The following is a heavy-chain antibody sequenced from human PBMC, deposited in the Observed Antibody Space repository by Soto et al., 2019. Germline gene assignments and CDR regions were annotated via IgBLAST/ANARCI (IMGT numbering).Heavy chain of an antibody. D-gene: IGHD3-10*01. V-gene: IGHV4-59*12. Sequence: PSENLSLTCRVSGGSMTSYYWNWLRQSPGKGLEWIGYIDDAGPTKFNPSLRSRVSMSILTSQGQVSLTLDSVTAADTAVYYRARAYFDFTGSYSSYWYSEFWGRGILVTVSP. CDR3: ARAYFDFTGSYSSYWYSEF. CDR2: IDDAGPT. CDR1: GGSMTSYY. J-gene: IGHJ2*01.